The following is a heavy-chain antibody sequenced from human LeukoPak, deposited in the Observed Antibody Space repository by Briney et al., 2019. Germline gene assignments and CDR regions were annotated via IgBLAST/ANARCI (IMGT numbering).Heavy chain of an antibody. J-gene: IGHJ1*01. D-gene: IGHD5-12*01. CDR2: ISGSSNDK. Sequence: RGSLRLSCLASGFTFNRYSMKWVRQAPGKGLEWVSSISGSSNDKHYIDSVKGRFTISRDNAKNSLFLQMNSLRAEDTAVYYYVRAEGSSGSSEYFQHWGQGTLVTVSS. CDR1: GFTFNRYS. V-gene: IGHV3-21*01. CDR3: VRAEGSSGSSEYFQH.